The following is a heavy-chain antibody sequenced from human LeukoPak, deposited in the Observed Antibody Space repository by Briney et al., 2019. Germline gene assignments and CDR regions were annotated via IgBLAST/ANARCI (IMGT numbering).Heavy chain of an antibody. V-gene: IGHV3-11*01. CDR2: ISSSGSTI. Sequence: PGGSLRLSCAASGFTFSDYYISWIRQAPGKGLEWVSYISSSGSTIYYADSVKGRFTISRDNAKNSLYLQMNSLRAEDTAVYYCASLSYYDFWSGYWGEDYGMDVWGQGTTVTVSS. CDR1: GFTFSDYY. D-gene: IGHD3-3*01. CDR3: ASLSYYDFWSGYWGEDYGMDV. J-gene: IGHJ6*02.